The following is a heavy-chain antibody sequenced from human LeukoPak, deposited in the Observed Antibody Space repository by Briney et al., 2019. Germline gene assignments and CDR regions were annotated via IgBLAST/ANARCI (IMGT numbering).Heavy chain of an antibody. CDR2: IYTSGST. D-gene: IGHD3-22*01. CDR1: GGSISSFY. CDR3: ASTYYYGSSGPGAFDI. J-gene: IGHJ3*02. V-gene: IGHV4-4*09. Sequence: SETLSLTCTVSGGSISSFYWSWIRQPPGKGLEWIGYIYTSGSTNYNPSLKSRVTISVDTSKNQFSLKLSSVTAADTAVYYCASTYYYGSSGPGAFDIWGQGTMVTVSS.